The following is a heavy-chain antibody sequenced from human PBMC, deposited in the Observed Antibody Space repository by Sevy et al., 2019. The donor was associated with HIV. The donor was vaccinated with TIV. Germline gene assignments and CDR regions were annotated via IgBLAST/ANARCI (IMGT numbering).Heavy chain of an antibody. J-gene: IGHJ6*02. CDR1: GGSISTFF. CDR3: AREGTTVDRGMDV. CDR2: IYNTGGT. V-gene: IGHV4-4*07. D-gene: IGHD4-4*01. Sequence: SETLSLTCTVSGGSISTFFWSWIRQPAGKGLEWIGRIYNTGGTNYNPSLQSRVTMSVDTSKNQFSLKLTSVTVADTALYYCAREGTTVDRGMDVWGQGTTVTVSS.